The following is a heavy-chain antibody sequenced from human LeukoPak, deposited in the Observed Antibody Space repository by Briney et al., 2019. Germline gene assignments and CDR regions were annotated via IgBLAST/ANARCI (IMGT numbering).Heavy chain of an antibody. V-gene: IGHV3-30-3*01. J-gene: IGHJ6*02. D-gene: IGHD2-2*01. CDR1: GFTFSSYA. CDR3: ARDLQRVPAAISYYYYGMDV. CDR2: ISYDGSNK. Sequence: GGSLRLSCAASGFTFSSYAMHWVRQAPGKGLEWVAVISYDGSNKYYADSVKGRFTISRDNSKNTLYLQMNSLRAEDTAVYYCARDLQRVPAAISYYYYGMDVWGQGTTVTVSS.